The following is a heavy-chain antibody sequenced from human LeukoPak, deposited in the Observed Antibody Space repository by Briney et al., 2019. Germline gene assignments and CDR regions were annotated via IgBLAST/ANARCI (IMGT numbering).Heavy chain of an antibody. V-gene: IGHV4-39*01. CDR2: IYFSGST. D-gene: IGHD6-13*01. CDR3: ARHVEAAAVTGFDY. CDR1: AGSSISSSYY. Sequence: SETLSLTCTVSAGSSISSSYYWGWIRQPPGKGLEWIGSIYFSGSTYHNPSLKSRVTISVDTSKNQFSLKLNSVTAADTAVYYCARHVEAAAVTGFDYWGQGTLVTVS. J-gene: IGHJ4*02.